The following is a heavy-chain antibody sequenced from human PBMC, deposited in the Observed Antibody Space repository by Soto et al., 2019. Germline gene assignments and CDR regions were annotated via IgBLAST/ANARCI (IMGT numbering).Heavy chain of an antibody. CDR3: ARAWVVGDTELGPFDY. V-gene: IGHV1-69*13. Sequence: SVKVSCKASGGTFSSYAISWVRQAPGQGLEWMGGIIPIFGTANYAQKFQGRVTITADESTSTAYMELSSLRSEDTAVYYCARAWVVGDTELGPFDYWGQGTLVTVSP. J-gene: IGHJ4*02. CDR2: IIPIFGTA. CDR1: GGTFSSYA. D-gene: IGHD1-26*01.